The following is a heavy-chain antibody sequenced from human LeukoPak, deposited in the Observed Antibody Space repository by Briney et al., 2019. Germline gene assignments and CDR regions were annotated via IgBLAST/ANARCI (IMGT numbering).Heavy chain of an antibody. CDR3: ASVDGYYYDSSGYHR. V-gene: IGHV1-69*04. CDR1: GGTFSSYA. CDR2: IIPILGIA. Sequence: SVKVSCKASGGTFSSYAISWVRQAPGQGLEWMGRIIPILGIANYAQKFQGRVTITADKSTSTAYMELSSLRSEDTAVYYCASVDGYYYDSSGYHRWGQGTLVTVSS. D-gene: IGHD3-22*01. J-gene: IGHJ4*02.